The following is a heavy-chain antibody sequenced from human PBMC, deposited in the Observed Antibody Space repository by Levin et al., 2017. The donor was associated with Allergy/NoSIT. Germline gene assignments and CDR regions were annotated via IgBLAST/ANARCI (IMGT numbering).Heavy chain of an antibody. CDR2: ISGSGST. J-gene: IGHJ4*02. V-gene: IGHV3-23*01. Sequence: GGSLRLSCAASGFTFSSYAMNWVRQAPGKGLKWVSAISGSGSTYNTDSVKGRFTISRDNSKNTLYLQMNSLRAEDTAVYYCAKGDSSGWYGNFDYWGQGTLVTVSS. CDR3: AKGDSSGWYGNFDY. D-gene: IGHD6-19*01. CDR1: GFTFSSYA.